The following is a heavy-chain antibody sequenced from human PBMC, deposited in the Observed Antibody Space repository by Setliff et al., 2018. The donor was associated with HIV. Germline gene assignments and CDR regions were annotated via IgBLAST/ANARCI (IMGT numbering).Heavy chain of an antibody. J-gene: IGHJ5*01. CDR2: IRYDGSDI. V-gene: IGHV3-30*02. D-gene: IGHD2-15*01. CDR1: GFTFSSHG. Sequence: PGGSLRLSCEASGFTFSSHGMHWLRQAPGKGLEWVTFIRYDGSDIHYADSVKGRFTISRDNSKNALYLQMNSLRPEDTAVYYCVRSVGSCSRGRCYTWFDSWGQGTLVTVSS. CDR3: VRSVGSCSRGRCYTWFDS.